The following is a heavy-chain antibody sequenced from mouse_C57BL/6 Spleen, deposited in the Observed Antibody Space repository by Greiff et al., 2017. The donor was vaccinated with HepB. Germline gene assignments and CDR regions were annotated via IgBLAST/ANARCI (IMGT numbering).Heavy chain of an antibody. CDR1: GYTFTSYW. J-gene: IGHJ1*03. Sequence: VQLQQPGAELVKPGASVKMSCKASGYTFTSYWITWVKQRPGQGLEWIGDIYPGSGSTNYNEKFKSKATLTVDTSSSTAYMQLSSLTSEDSAVYYCARSYYGSSYGYFGVWGTGTTVTGSS. V-gene: IGHV1-55*01. CDR2: IYPGSGST. CDR3: ARSYYGSSYGYFGV. D-gene: IGHD1-1*01.